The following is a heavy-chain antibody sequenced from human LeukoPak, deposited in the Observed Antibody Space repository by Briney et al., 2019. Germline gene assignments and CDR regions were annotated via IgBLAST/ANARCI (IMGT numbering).Heavy chain of an antibody. J-gene: IGHJ4*02. Sequence: PGKSLRLSCAAPRFTFRNHALHAVRQGPGRGLCLEWGTLITSDGSDQYYARSVKCRVIISRENSEHTGCLQMNSLRSEDTAMYWAREEDTTVSLPWEHWGQGALVTVSS. CDR2: ITSDGSDQ. V-gene: IGHV3-30-3*01. D-gene: IGHD4-17*01. CDR1: RFTFRNHA. CDR3: REEDTTVSLPWEH.